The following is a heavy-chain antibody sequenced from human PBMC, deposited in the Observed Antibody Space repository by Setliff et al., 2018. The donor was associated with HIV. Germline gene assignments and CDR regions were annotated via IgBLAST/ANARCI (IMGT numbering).Heavy chain of an antibody. D-gene: IGHD3-22*01. Sequence: ASVKVSCKASGYTFTGYYMHWVRQAPGQGLEWMGWINPNNGGTNYAQKFQGRVTRTRDESTSTAYMELSSLRSEDTAVYYCAGVFGVYYDKEGPYDAFDIWGQGTMVTVSS. CDR3: AGVFGVYYDKEGPYDAFDI. CDR1: GYTFTGYY. CDR2: INPNNGGT. J-gene: IGHJ3*02. V-gene: IGHV1-2*02.